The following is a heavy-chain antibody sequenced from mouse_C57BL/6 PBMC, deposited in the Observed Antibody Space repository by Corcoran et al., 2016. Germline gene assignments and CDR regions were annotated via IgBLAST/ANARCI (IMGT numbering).Heavy chain of an antibody. D-gene: IGHD2-3*01. CDR2: INPDSRTI. Sequence: EVKLLQSGGGLVQPGGSLKLSCAASGIDFSRYWMSWVRRAPGKGLEWIGEINPDSRTINYAPSLKDKFIISRDNAKNTLYLQMSKVRSEDTALYYCARNGYYGWLVYWGQGTLVTVSA. J-gene: IGHJ3*01. CDR3: ARNGYYGWLVY. V-gene: IGHV4-1*01. CDR1: GIDFSRYW.